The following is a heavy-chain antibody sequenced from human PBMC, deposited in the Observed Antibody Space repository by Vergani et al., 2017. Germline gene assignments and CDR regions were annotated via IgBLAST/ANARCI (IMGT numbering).Heavy chain of an antibody. D-gene: IGHD3-22*01. V-gene: IGHV3-30*18. CDR2: ISYDGSNK. Sequence: VQLVETGGGLIQPGGSLRLSCAASGFTVSSNYMSWVRQAPGKGLEWVAVISYDGSNKYYADSVKGRFTISRDNSKNTMFLQMNNLRAEDTAVYYCAKDNVPGYYDSSGYCDYWGQGTLVTVSS. J-gene: IGHJ4*02. CDR3: AKDNVPGYYDSSGYCDY. CDR1: GFTVSSNY.